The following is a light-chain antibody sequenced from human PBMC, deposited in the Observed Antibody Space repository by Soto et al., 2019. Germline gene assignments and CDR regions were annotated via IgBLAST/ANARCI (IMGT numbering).Light chain of an antibody. CDR3: QQSYNSPQT. CDR1: QTIMTY. Sequence: DIQMTQSPSSLSASVGDEVTITCRASQTIMTYLNWYQLKPGKPPRPLIYAASSLQSGVPSRFSGSGSGTDFTLTISSLQPEDFATYSCQQSYNSPQTFGQGTKVEIK. V-gene: IGKV1-39*01. CDR2: AAS. J-gene: IGKJ1*01.